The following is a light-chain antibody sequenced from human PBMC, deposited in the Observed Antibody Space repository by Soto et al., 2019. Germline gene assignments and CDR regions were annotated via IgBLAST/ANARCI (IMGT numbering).Light chain of an antibody. CDR1: SSVVGGYNY. V-gene: IGLV2-11*01. CDR2: DVS. J-gene: IGLJ2*01. Sequence: QSALTQPRSVSGSPGQSVTISCTGTSSVVGGYNYVSWYQQHPGKAPKLMIYDVSKWPSGVPDRFSGSKSGNTASLTISGLQAEDEADYYCCSYADSYSLVFGGGTKVTVL. CDR3: CSYADSYSLV.